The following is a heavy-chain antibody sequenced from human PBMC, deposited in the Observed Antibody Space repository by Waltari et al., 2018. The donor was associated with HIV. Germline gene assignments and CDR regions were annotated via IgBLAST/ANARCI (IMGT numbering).Heavy chain of an antibody. J-gene: IGHJ4*02. D-gene: IGHD4-17*01. CDR2: ISGSGGST. V-gene: IGHV3-23*01. Sequence: EVQLLESGGGLVQHGGSLRLSCAASGFTFSSYAMSWVRQAPGKGLEWVSAISGSGGSTYYADYVKGRFTISRDNSKNTLYLQMNSLRAEDTAVYYCAKDPSDYGASKGYWGQGTLVTVSS. CDR1: GFTFSSYA. CDR3: AKDPSDYGASKGY.